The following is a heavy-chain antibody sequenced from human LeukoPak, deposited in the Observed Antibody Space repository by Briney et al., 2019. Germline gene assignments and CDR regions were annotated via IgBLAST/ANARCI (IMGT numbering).Heavy chain of an antibody. CDR3: ARGRPHGNDY. Sequence: GGSLRLSCAASGFTFSSYWMIWVRQAPGKGLVWVLRIASDGSSTTYADSVKGRFSISRDNAKNTLYLQMNSLRVEDTAVYYCARGRPHGNDYWGQGTLVTVSS. CDR2: IASDGSST. J-gene: IGHJ4*02. CDR1: GFTFSSYW. V-gene: IGHV3-74*01. D-gene: IGHD4-23*01.